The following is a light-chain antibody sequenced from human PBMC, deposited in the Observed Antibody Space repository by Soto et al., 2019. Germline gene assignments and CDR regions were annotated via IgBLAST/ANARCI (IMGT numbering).Light chain of an antibody. CDR1: QGIRND. CDR3: QQYDNLPLT. Sequence: DIQMTQSPSSLSASVGDSVTITCRASQGIRNDLGWYQQKPGKAPKLLIYDASDLETGVPSRFSGSGSGTDFTFTINSLQPEDIATYYCQQYDNLPLTFGGGTKVDIK. J-gene: IGKJ4*01. V-gene: IGKV1-33*01. CDR2: DAS.